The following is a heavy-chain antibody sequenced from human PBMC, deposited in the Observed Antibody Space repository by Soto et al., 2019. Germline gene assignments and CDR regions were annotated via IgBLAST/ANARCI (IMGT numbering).Heavy chain of an antibody. J-gene: IGHJ6*02. V-gene: IGHV3-30*18. CDR1: GFSFRDYA. CDR2: IAFDSTQI. Sequence: QEQVVESGGGVVQPGTSLRLSCAASGFSFRDYAMYWVRQAPGKGLEWVALIAFDSTQIYYGDSMKGRFTISRDNSKDTVFLQINSVGPEDTAVCWCAKEWGGHVDYHYGMNVWGPGTTVTVSS. CDR3: AKEWGGHVDYHYGMNV. D-gene: IGHD3-16*01.